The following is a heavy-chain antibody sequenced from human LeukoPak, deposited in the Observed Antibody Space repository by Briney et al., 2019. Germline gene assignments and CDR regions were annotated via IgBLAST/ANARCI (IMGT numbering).Heavy chain of an antibody. Sequence: ASVKVSCKASGYTFTSYGISWVRQAPGQGLEWMGWISAYNGNTNYAQKLRGRVTMTTDTSTSTAYMELRSLRSDDTAVYYCARDSRITIFGVASNWFDPWGQGTLVTVSS. J-gene: IGHJ5*02. D-gene: IGHD3-3*01. V-gene: IGHV1-18*01. CDR3: ARDSRITIFGVASNWFDP. CDR2: ISAYNGNT. CDR1: GYTFTSYG.